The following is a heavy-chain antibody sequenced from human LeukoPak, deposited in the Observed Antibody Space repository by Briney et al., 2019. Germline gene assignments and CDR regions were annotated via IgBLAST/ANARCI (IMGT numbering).Heavy chain of an antibody. CDR2: INVDNNHA. V-gene: IGHV1-18*01. Sequence: ASVKVSCKASAYVLAGYGISWVRQAPGQRPEWMAWINVDNNHADYAQEFQGRVTLTSEIFTNTVYMELTSLRSDDTAVYYCATGGGEYYFDQWGQGTLVTVSS. J-gene: IGHJ5*02. CDR1: AYVLAGYG. D-gene: IGHD2/OR15-2a*01. CDR3: ATGGGEYYFDQ.